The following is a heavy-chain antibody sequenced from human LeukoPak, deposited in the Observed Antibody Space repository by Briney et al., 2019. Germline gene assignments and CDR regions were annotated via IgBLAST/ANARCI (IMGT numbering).Heavy chain of an antibody. CDR1: GFTFSNYW. D-gene: IGHD3-22*01. J-gene: IGHJ4*02. V-gene: IGHV3-7*01. Sequence: GGSLRLSCAASGFTFSNYWMSWVRQAPGKGLEWVAHIKQDGSEKYYVDSVKGRFTISRDNAKNSLYLQMNSLRAEDTAVYYCARDSSRYDSSGYYGLDYWGQGTLVTVSS. CDR3: ARDSSRYDSSGYYGLDY. CDR2: IKQDGSEK.